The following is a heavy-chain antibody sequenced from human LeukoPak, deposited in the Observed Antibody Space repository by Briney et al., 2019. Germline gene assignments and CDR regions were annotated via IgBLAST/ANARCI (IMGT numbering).Heavy chain of an antibody. CDR3: ASQLGGTTFH. V-gene: IGHV4-59*12. J-gene: IGHJ4*02. Sequence: SETLSLTCTVSGVSINTYFWSWIRQPPGKGLEWIGYVYYNGITNYNPSLKSRVSIPLDTSKNQFSLRLNSVTAAETAVYYCASQLGGTTFHWGQGTLVTASS. CDR1: GVSINTYF. D-gene: IGHD1/OR15-1a*01. CDR2: VYYNGIT.